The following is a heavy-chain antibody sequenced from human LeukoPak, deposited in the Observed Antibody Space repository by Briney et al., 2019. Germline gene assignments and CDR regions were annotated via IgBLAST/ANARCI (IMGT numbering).Heavy chain of an antibody. V-gene: IGHV1-2*02. CDR3: ARADRLDGAPYLIGP. Sequence: ASVKLSCKTSGYTFTDYYLHWVRQAPGRGLEWMGWINPDSGVTSSAQKFRGRFSMTRDTSISTIYMEVAWLTSEDTAIYYCARADRLDGAPYLIGPWGQGTLVTVSS. D-gene: IGHD2-21*01. CDR1: GYTFTDYY. CDR2: INPDSGVT. J-gene: IGHJ5*02.